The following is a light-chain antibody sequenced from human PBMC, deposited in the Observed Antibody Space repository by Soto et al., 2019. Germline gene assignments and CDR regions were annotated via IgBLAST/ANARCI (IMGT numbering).Light chain of an antibody. CDR2: AAS. CDR1: QSINSY. CDR3: QQSYSAPLT. V-gene: IGKV1-39*01. Sequence: DGQMTQSPSSLSASVGDRVTIACRASQSINSYLNWYQQKPGKAPHLLIYAASRLQGGVPSRFSGSGSGTDFTLTISSLQPEDFATYYCQQSYSAPLTFGGGTKVDIK. J-gene: IGKJ4*01.